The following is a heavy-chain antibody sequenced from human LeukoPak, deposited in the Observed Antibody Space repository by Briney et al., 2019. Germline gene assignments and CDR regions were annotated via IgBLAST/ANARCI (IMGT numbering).Heavy chain of an antibody. D-gene: IGHD1-7*01. V-gene: IGHV3-7*01. CDR2: IKKMGIEK. J-gene: IGHJ4*02. Sequence: GGPLRLSCAASGFTFSSYWWSWAGQAPGKGLKWVPNIKKMGIEKTNVDSLKGRFTISRENARNSLYLKMNSLRPGDTAVNYCATYNWDYDVDFWGQGTLVTVHS. CDR3: ATYNWDYDVDF. CDR1: GFTFSSYW.